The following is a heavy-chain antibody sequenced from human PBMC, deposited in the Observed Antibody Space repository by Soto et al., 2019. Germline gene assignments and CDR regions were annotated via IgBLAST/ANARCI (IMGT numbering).Heavy chain of an antibody. CDR2: INSDGSST. D-gene: IGHD2-15*01. J-gene: IGHJ4*02. V-gene: IGHV3-74*01. Sequence: GGSLSLSCPASGFPFSSDWMPWVRQAPGKGLVWVSRINSDGSSTSYADSVKGRFTISRDNAKNTLYLQMNSLRAEDTAVYYFARVYCRGGSCYTLDYWGQGTLVIVSS. CDR1: GFPFSSDW. CDR3: ARVYCRGGSCYTLDY.